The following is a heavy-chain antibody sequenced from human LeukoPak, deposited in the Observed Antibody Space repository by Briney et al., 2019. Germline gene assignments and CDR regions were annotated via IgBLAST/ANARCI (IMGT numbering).Heavy chain of an antibody. J-gene: IGHJ5*02. V-gene: IGHV1-3*01. D-gene: IGHD3-9*01. CDR1: GYTFTSYA. CDR3: ARSGEVLRYFDWLSWFDP. CDR2: INAGNGNT. Sequence: ASVKVSCKASGYTFTSYAMHWVRQAPGQRLEWMGWINAGNGNTKYSQKFQGRVTITRDTSASTAYMEPSSLRSEDTAVYYCARSGEVLRYFDWLSWFDPWGQGTLVTASS.